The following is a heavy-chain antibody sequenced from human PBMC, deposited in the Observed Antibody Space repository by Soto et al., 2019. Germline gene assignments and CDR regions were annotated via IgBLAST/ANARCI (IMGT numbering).Heavy chain of an antibody. D-gene: IGHD3-3*01. CDR1: GYTFTGYY. V-gene: IGHV1-2*02. Sequence: GASVKVSCKASGYTFTGYYMHWVRQAPGQGLEWMGWVNPNSGGTNYAQKFQGRVTMTRDTSISTAYMELSRLRSDDTAVYYCARSTFAVFDLGVVIVDYFDYWGQGTLVTVSS. J-gene: IGHJ4*02. CDR3: ARSTFAVFDLGVVIVDYFDY. CDR2: VNPNSGGT.